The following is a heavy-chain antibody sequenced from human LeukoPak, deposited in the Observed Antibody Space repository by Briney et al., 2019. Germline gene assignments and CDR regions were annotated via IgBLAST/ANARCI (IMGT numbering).Heavy chain of an antibody. CDR1: GFTFSSYA. Sequence: GGSLRLSCAASGFTFSSYAMSWVRQAPGKGLEWVSVISGSGGSTYYADSVKGRFTISRDNSKNTLYLQMSSLRAEDTAVYYCARHFGVISKGVYYYYYGLDVWGQGTTVTVSS. CDR3: ARHFGVISKGVYYYYYGLDV. J-gene: IGHJ6*02. CDR2: ISGSGGST. V-gene: IGHV3-23*01. D-gene: IGHD3-3*01.